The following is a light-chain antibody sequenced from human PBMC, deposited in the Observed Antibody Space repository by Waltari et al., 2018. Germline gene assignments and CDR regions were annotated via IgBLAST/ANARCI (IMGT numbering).Light chain of an antibody. CDR1: SLRSYF. CDR2: DKS. J-gene: IGLJ2*01. V-gene: IGLV3-19*01. Sequence: SSELTQDPTVSVAMGQTVRITCQGDSLRSYFASWYQQRPGQAPTLVIFDKSDRPSGVPDRFSGSSSDNSAVVTITGAQAEDEASYYCHSRDASGVGGSFGGGTKLTVL. CDR3: HSRDASGVGGS.